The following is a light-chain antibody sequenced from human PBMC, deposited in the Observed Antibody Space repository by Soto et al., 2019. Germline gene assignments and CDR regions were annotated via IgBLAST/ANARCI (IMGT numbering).Light chain of an antibody. Sequence: EIVLTQSPGTLSLSPGETATLSCRSSQSVISSYLAWYQQKPGQPPRLLIFGTSIRATGIPDRISGSGSGTDFSLTISRLEPEDFAVYYCQQYGNSVPFTFGQGTKLE. CDR3: QQYGNSVPFT. CDR1: QSVISSY. CDR2: GTS. J-gene: IGKJ2*01. V-gene: IGKV3-20*01.